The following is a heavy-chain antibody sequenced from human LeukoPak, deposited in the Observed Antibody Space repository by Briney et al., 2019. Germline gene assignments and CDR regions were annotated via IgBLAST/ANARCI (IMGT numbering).Heavy chain of an antibody. CDR2: INPNSGDT. CDR3: ARGRRILVGDTNAGDFFDY. V-gene: IGHV1-2*02. Sequence: ASVKVSCRASGYTFRDHYMHWVRQAPGQGLEWMGWINPNSGDTHYAQKFQGSVSMTRDTSISTANIILSRLKPDDTAVYYCARGRRILVGDTNAGDFFDYWGQGTLVTVSS. D-gene: IGHD1-26*01. J-gene: IGHJ4*02. CDR1: GYTFRDHY.